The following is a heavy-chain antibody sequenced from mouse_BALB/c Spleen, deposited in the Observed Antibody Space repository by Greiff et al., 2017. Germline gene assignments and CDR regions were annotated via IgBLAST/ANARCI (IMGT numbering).Heavy chain of an antibody. D-gene: IGHD2-2*01. Sequence: QSGPGLVKPSQSLSLTCTVTGYSITSDYAWNWIRQFPGNKLEWMGYISYSGSTSYNPSLKSRISITRDTSKNQFFLQLNSVTTEDTATYYCARRYYGYYFDYWGQGTTLTVSS. CDR1: GYSITSDYA. J-gene: IGHJ2*01. CDR3: ARRYYGYYFDY. CDR2: ISYSGST. V-gene: IGHV3-2*02.